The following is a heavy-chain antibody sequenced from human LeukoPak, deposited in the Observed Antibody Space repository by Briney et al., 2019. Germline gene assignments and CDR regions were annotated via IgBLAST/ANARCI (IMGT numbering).Heavy chain of an antibody. CDR2: IYYRGST. D-gene: IGHD2-2*01. J-gene: IGHJ5*02. CDR3: ARHYLSDGILSTFDP. Sequence: SETLSLTCTVSGGSISSSPYYWGWIRQPPGKGLEWIGTIYYRGSTYSNPSLNSRVTRSLDTSKNQFSLRLRSVTAADTALYYCARHYLSDGILSTFDPWGQGTLVTVSS. CDR1: GGSISSSPYY. V-gene: IGHV4-39*01.